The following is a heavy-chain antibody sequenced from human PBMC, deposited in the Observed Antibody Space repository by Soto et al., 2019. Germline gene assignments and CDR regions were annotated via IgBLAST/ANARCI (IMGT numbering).Heavy chain of an antibody. CDR3: AKDNGSRCDGLRVGDASAF. Sequence: QVQLVESGGGVVEPGRSLRLSCAASGFTFSSYGMHWVRQAPGKGLEWVAVISYDGSNKYYADSVKGRLTISRDNSKNTLYLQMNSRIAEDKAVYYCAKDNGSRCDGLRVGDASAFWAQGTMVTVSS. CDR1: GFTFSSYG. D-gene: IGHD6-19*01. CDR2: ISYDGSNK. V-gene: IGHV3-30*18. J-gene: IGHJ3*01.